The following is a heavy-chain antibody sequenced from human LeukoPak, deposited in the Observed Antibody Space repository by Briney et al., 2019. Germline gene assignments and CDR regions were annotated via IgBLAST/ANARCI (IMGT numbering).Heavy chain of an antibody. D-gene: IGHD6-13*01. Sequence: PSETLSLSCTVSGGSISSYYWSWIRQPPGNGLEWIGYIYYSGSTNYNPSLKSRVTISVDTSKNQFSLKLSSVTAADTAVYYCVTSIALAGWGGFDVWGQGRVVTVSS. CDR2: IYYSGST. J-gene: IGHJ3*01. CDR3: VTSIALAGWGGFDV. CDR1: GGSISSYY. V-gene: IGHV4-59*01.